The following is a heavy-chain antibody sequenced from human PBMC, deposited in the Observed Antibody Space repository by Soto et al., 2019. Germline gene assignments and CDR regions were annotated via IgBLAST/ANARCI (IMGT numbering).Heavy chain of an antibody. Sequence: ASVKGSWKAAGYAFSGYGGSWVRQAPGQGLEWMGWISAYKGTTNYAQKLQGRVTMTTDTSTSTAYMDLRSLRPADTAVYSCARGIGDSYGYIGDWGQGTLVTVSS. V-gene: IGHV1-18*01. CDR3: ARGIGDSYGYIGD. D-gene: IGHD5-18*01. CDR2: ISAYKGTT. CDR1: GYAFSGYG. J-gene: IGHJ4*02.